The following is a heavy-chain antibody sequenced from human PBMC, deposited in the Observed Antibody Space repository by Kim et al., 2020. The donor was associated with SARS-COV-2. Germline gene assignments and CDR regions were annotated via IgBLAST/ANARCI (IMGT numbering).Heavy chain of an antibody. J-gene: IGHJ4*02. CDR3: ARHEGPQGFINWVFDY. Sequence: SETLSLTCTVSGGSIRSYYWSWIRQPPGKGLEWIGYIYYSGSTNYNPSLKSRVTISIDTSKNQFSLKLNYVTATDTAVYYCARHEGPQGFINWVFDYWGQGTLITVSS. D-gene: IGHD3-10*01. CDR2: IYYSGST. CDR1: GGSIRSYY. V-gene: IGHV4-59*08.